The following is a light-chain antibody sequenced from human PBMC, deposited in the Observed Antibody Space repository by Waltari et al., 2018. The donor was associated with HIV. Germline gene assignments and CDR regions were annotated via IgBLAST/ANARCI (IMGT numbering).Light chain of an antibody. V-gene: IGKV4-1*01. CDR1: QSLLSSSNNKDY. CDR3: QQYYSPLLT. Sequence: DIVMTQSTDSLAVSLGEKATINFESDQSLLSSSNNKDYLGWYQQKPVQPPKLLGYWASTRESGVPDRFSGSGSGTEFTLTISSLQAEDVAVYYCQQYYSPLLTFGGGTKVEIK. J-gene: IGKJ4*01. CDR2: WAS.